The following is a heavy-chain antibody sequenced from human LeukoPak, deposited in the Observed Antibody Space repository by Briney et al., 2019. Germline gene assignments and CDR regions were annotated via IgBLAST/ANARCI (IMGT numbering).Heavy chain of an antibody. V-gene: IGHV1-8*03. CDR3: ARGVPLGYCTYGVCYPPYYFDY. J-gene: IGHJ4*02. Sequence: ASVRVSCKASGYTFISYNINWLRQATGQGLEWMGWVNPRSGDAGYLQKFQGRLTITRDSSIDTAYMDLSGLSSEDTAVYYCARGVPLGYCTYGVCYPPYYFDYWGQGTLVTASS. CDR1: GYTFISYN. CDR2: VNPRSGDA. D-gene: IGHD2-8*01.